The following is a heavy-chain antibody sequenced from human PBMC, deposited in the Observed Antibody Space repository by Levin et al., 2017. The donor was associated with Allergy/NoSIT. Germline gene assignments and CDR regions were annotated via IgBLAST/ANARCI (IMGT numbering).Heavy chain of an antibody. Sequence: GGSLRLSCEGSGFDFDDYAMHWVRQAPGKGLEWVSGISWNSGSIDYADSVKGRFIISRDNAKNSLYLQMNNLRAEDTALYYCAKDNTFWSGYPSHAFDVWGQGTMVTVSS. D-gene: IGHD3-3*01. CDR1: GFDFDDYA. CDR2: ISWNSGSI. V-gene: IGHV3-9*01. CDR3: AKDNTFWSGYPSHAFDV. J-gene: IGHJ3*01.